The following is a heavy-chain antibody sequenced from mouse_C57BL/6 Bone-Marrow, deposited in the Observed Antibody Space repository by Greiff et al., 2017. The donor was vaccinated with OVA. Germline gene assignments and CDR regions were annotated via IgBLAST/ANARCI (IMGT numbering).Heavy chain of an antibody. CDR1: GYTFTSYW. D-gene: IGHD2-4*01. Sequence: QVQLQQPGAELVKPGASVKLSCKASGYTFTSYWMQWVKQRPGQGLEWIGEIDPSASYTNYNQKFKGKATLTVDTYSSTAYMQLSSLTSEDSAVYYCARSIYYDYDVYYFDDWGQGTTLTVSS. CDR3: ARSIYYDYDVYYFDD. J-gene: IGHJ2*01. V-gene: IGHV1-50*01. CDR2: IDPSASYT.